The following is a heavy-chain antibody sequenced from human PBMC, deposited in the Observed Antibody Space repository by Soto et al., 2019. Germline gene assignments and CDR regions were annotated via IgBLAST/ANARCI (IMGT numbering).Heavy chain of an antibody. D-gene: IGHD3-9*01. J-gene: IGHJ3*02. CDR1: GFTFSSYG. CDR2: IWYDGSNK. Sequence: QVQLVESGGGVVQPGRSLRLSCAASGFTFSSYGMHWVRQAPGKGLEWGAVIWYDGSNKYYADSVKGRFTISRDNSKNTLYLQMNSLRAEDTAVYYCARQYYDILTGAAPPEDDAFDIWGQGTMVTVSS. V-gene: IGHV3-33*01. CDR3: ARQYYDILTGAAPPEDDAFDI.